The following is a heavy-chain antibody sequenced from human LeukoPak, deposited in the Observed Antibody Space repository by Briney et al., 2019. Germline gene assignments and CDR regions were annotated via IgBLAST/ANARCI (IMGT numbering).Heavy chain of an antibody. J-gene: IGHJ3*02. CDR2: ISAYNGNT. CDR3: ATAPIAAAGKDAFDI. Sequence: ASVKVSCKASGYTFTSYGISWVRQAPGQGLEWMGWISAYNGNTNYAQKLQGRVTMTTDTSTSTAYMELRSLRSDDTAVYYCATAPIAAAGKDAFDIWGQGTMVTVSS. V-gene: IGHV1-18*01. CDR1: GYTFTSYG. D-gene: IGHD6-13*01.